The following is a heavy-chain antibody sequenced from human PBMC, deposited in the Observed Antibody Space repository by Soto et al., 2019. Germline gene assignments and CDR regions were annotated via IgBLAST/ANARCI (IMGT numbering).Heavy chain of an antibody. D-gene: IGHD4-17*01. V-gene: IGHV3-30*18. J-gene: IGHJ6*02. CDR2: ISYDGTNK. Sequence: QVQLVESGGGEVKPGRSLTISCAASGFTFSNYGMHWVRQTPGKGLEWVAVISYDGTNKFYSDSVKGRVTISRENLKNTLTLQMNSLRAAATAVYSCAKDLQSYGDYDYYFYGMDVWGLGTRVSVSS. CDR3: AKDLQSYGDYDYYFYGMDV. CDR1: GFTFSNYG.